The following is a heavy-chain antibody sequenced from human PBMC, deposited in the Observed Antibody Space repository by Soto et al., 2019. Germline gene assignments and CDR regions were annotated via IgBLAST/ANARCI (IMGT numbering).Heavy chain of an antibody. CDR2: FDPEDGET. V-gene: IGHV1-24*01. CDR3: APTRFSASYYSADLYYYGMDL. D-gene: IGHD3-22*01. J-gene: IGHJ6*02. Sequence: GASVKVSCKVSGYTLTELSMHWVQQAPGKGLEWMGGFDPEDGETIYAQKFQGRVTMTEDTSTDTAYMELSCLRSEDTGVYYWAPTRFSASYYSADLYYYGMDLWGQGTTVTVSS. CDR1: GYTLTELS.